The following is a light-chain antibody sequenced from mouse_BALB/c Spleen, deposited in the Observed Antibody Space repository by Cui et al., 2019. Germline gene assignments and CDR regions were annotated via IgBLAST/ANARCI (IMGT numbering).Light chain of an antibody. CDR2: STS. V-gene: IGKV4-80*01. J-gene: IGKJ4*01. Sequence: QIVLTQSPAILSPSLGEEITLTCSASSSVSYMHWYQQKSGTSPKLLIYSTSNLASGVPSRFSGSGSGTFYSLTISSVEAEDAADYYCHQWSSYPFTFGSGTKLEIK. CDR3: HQWSSYPFT. CDR1: SSVSY.